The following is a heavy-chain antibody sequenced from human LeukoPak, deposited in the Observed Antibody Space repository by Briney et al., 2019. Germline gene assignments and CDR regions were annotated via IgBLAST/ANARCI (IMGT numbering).Heavy chain of an antibody. CDR2: MNPHSGNA. Sequence: GASVKVSCKASGYSFTTYDVNWVRQATGQGLEWMGWMNPHSGNAAYARKFEGRVTMTSDTSTSTVFMELSSLGSEDTAVYYCARGFYADGNAVYHGEFDFWGQGTQVTVSS. V-gene: IGHV1-8*01. CDR3: ARGFYADGNAVYHGEFDF. D-gene: IGHD2/OR15-2a*01. CDR1: GYSFTTYD. J-gene: IGHJ4*02.